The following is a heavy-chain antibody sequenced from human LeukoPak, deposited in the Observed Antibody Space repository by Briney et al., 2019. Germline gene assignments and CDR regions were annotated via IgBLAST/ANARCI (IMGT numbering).Heavy chain of an antibody. Sequence: PGGSLRLSCAASGFTFETHDMHWVRRAPGKGLEWVGVASRDGVSQNYGDSVESRFTISRDQSDNTLFLQMNSLRPEDTAIYYCAKEQSSGWYRTADYWGQGTLVTVSS. V-gene: IGHV3-30*18. J-gene: IGHJ4*02. CDR1: GFTFETHD. CDR2: ASRDGVSQ. CDR3: AKEQSSGWYRTADY. D-gene: IGHD6-19*01.